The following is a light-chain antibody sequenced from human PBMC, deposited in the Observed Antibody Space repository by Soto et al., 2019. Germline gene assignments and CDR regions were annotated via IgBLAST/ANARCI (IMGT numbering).Light chain of an antibody. V-gene: IGKV4-1*01. J-gene: IGKJ4*01. CDR1: QSVLHSSNNKNY. CDR2: WAS. Sequence: DIVMTQSPDSLAVSLGERATINCKSSQSVLHSSNNKNYLAWYQQKPGQPPKLLIYWASTRESGVPERFSGSGSGTDVTLTISTLQAEDVAVYYCQQYYTTLTFGGGTKVEIK. CDR3: QQYYTTLT.